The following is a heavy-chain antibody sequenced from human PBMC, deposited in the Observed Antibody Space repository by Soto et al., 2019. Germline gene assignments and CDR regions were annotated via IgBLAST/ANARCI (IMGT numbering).Heavy chain of an antibody. Sequence: QVQLVQSGPELKKPGASVKVSCKTSGYSFYNSGISWVRQAPGQGLEWMGWISVFNGYAHYAQKFQGRVSMTADTLTSTAYMELRGLRSDDTAMYYCSKNGTSWFASWGQGTPVTVYS. D-gene: IGHD1-1*01. CDR2: ISVFNGYA. CDR3: SKNGTSWFAS. CDR1: GYSFYNSG. V-gene: IGHV1-18*01. J-gene: IGHJ5*01.